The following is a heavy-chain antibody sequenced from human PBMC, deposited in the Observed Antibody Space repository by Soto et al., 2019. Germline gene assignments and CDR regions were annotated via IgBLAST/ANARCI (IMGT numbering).Heavy chain of an antibody. D-gene: IGHD2-15*01. CDR2: IYPGDSDT. CDR3: ARRYCSGGSCYSFDY. J-gene: IGHJ4*02. Sequence: GESLKISCKGSGYSFTSYWIGWVRQMPGKGLEWMGIIYPGDSDTRYSPSFQGQVTISADKSISTAYLQWSSLKASDTAMYYCARRYCSGGSCYSFDYWGQGTLVTGSS. V-gene: IGHV5-51*01. CDR1: GYSFTSYW.